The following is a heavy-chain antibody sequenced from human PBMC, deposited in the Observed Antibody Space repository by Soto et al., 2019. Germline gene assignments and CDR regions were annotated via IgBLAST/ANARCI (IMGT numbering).Heavy chain of an antibody. J-gene: IGHJ4*02. CDR3: EREWSTSGDLDY. CDR1: GFTFSSHS. Sequence: QVQLVESGGGVVHPGRSLRLSCAASGFTFSSHSIQWVRQAPGKGLEWVAVISYDGSIKYYAESVKGRFTISRDNSKNTAYMKMKRLRAEDTAVFYCEREWSTSGDLDYWGQGTLVIVSS. V-gene: IGHV3-30-3*01. CDR2: ISYDGSIK. D-gene: IGHD3-10*01.